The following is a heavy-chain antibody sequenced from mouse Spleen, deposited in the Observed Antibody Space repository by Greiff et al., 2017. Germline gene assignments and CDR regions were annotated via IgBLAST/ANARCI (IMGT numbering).Heavy chain of an antibody. V-gene: IGHV14-3*02. CDR1: GFNIKDTY. CDR3: AGWFPLGY. J-gene: IGHJ2*01. CDR2: IDPANGNT. D-gene: IGHD2-3*01. Sequence: VHVKQSGAELVKPGASVKLSCTASGFNIKDTYMHWVKQRPEQGLEWIGRIDPANGNTKYDPKFQGKATITADTSSNTAYLQLSSLTSEDTAVYYCAGWFPLGYWGQGTTLTVSS.